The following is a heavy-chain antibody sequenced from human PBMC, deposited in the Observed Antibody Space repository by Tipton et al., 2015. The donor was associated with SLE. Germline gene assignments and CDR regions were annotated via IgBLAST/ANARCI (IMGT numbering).Heavy chain of an antibody. CDR1: GDSISSDYY. D-gene: IGHD1-1*01. Sequence: TLSLTCSVSGDSISSDYYWGWIRQPPGKGLEWVGTVYYTGNTFYNPSLKSRVTISVDTSKNQFSLKLSSVTAADTAVYYCARGVLRPFDYWGQGTLVTVSS. J-gene: IGHJ4*02. CDR2: VYYTGNT. V-gene: IGHV4-38-2*02. CDR3: ARGVLRPFDY.